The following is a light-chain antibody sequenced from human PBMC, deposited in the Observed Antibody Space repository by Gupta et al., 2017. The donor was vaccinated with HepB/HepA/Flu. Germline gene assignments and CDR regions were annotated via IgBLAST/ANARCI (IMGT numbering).Light chain of an antibody. V-gene: IGLV3-21*03. CDR3: QGWDTTPEHHLV. J-gene: IGLJ2*01. CDR2: DDT. CDR1: NNGFKS. Sequence: SVATQTHSVSVAPGKTARISSGGKNNGFKSVHWYQQKPGHAPRLVLYDDTDRPSGVPERFSGSNSGDTATVSISRFEAGYEADYYCQGWDTTPEHHLVFGGGTKLSVL.